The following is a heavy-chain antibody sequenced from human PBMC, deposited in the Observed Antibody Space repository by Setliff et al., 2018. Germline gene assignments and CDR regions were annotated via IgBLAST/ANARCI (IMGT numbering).Heavy chain of an antibody. V-gene: IGHV4-34*01. J-gene: IGHJ6*03. CDR2: IYYTGIT. CDR3: ARGLEGEDYFYYMDV. Sequence: KTSETLSLTCAAYGGTFSDYHWTWIRQPPGKGLEWIGNIYYTGITYYNPSLKSRVTMSVDKSKNQFSLKLTSVTAADTAVYYCARGLEGEDYFYYMDVWGKGNTVTVSS. CDR1: GGTFSDYH. D-gene: IGHD2-21*01.